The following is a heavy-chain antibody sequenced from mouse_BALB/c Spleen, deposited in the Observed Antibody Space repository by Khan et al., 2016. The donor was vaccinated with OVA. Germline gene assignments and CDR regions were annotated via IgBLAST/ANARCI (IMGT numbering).Heavy chain of an antibody. J-gene: IGHJ3*01. Sequence: EVELVESGGGLVKSGGSLKLSCAASGFTFSTYAMSWVRQTPEKRLEWVATISSDGDYTYYPDNVTGRFTISRDNAKNTMYLQMSSLRSEDTAMYYCARSPYGSLAYWGQGTLVTVSA. V-gene: IGHV5-9-3*01. CDR2: ISSDGDYT. CDR1: GFTFSTYA. CDR3: ARSPYGSLAY. D-gene: IGHD1-1*02.